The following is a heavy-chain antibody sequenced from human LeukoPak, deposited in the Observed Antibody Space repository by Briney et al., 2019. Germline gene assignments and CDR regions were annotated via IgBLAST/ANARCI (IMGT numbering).Heavy chain of an antibody. Sequence: GGSLRLSCAASRFTFSSYGMHWVRQAPGKGLEGVAVIWYDGSNKYYADSVKGRFTISRDNSKNTLYLQMNSLRAEDTAVYYCARDPTMIVVEYYFDYWGQGTLVTVSS. J-gene: IGHJ4*02. CDR1: RFTFSSYG. CDR2: IWYDGSNK. D-gene: IGHD3-22*01. CDR3: ARDPTMIVVEYYFDY. V-gene: IGHV3-33*01.